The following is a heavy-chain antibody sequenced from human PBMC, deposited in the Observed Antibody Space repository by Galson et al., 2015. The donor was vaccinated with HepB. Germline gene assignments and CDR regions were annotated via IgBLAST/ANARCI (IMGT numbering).Heavy chain of an antibody. CDR3: ARAERVGSPYFDS. J-gene: IGHJ4*02. CDR1: GFTFSDHY. CDR2: IRNHANSYTT. D-gene: IGHD2-15*01. Sequence: SLRLSCAASGFTFSDHYMDWVRQAPGKGLEWVARIRNHANSYTTEYAASVKGRFTISRDDSKNSLYLQMNSLKTEDTAVYYCARAERVGSPYFDSWGQGTLVTVSS. V-gene: IGHV3-72*01.